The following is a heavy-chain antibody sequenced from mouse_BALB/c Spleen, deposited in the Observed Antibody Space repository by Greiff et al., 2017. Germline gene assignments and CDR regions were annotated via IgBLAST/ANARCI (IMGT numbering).Heavy chain of an antibody. Sequence: VNVVESGPGLVAPSQSLSITCTVSGFSLTSYGVHWVRQPPGKGLEWLGVIWAGGSTNYNSALMSRLTISKDNSKSQVFLKMNSLQTDDTAMYYCARENYGNLFAYWGQGTLVTVSA. CDR3: ARENYGNLFAY. CDR1: GFSLTSYG. CDR2: IWAGGST. D-gene: IGHD2-1*01. V-gene: IGHV2-9*02. J-gene: IGHJ3*01.